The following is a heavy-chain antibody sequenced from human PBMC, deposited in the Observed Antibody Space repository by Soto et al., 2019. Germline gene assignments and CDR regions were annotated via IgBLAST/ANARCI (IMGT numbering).Heavy chain of an antibody. Sequence: PGGSLRLSCAASGFTFSSYAMSWVRQAPGKGLEWVSAISGSGGSTYYADSVKGRFTISRDNSKNTLYLQMNSLRAEDTAVYYCAKLPRPSSAYPIIFDYWGQGTLVTVSS. V-gene: IGHV3-23*01. CDR1: GFTFSSYA. CDR2: ISGSGGST. D-gene: IGHD5-12*01. J-gene: IGHJ4*02. CDR3: AKLPRPSSAYPIIFDY.